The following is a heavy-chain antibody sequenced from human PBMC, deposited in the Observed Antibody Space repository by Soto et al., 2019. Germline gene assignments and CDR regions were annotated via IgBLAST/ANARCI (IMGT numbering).Heavy chain of an antibody. CDR2: IIPIFGTA. CDR3: ARVGGELATMRSYFDY. V-gene: IGHV1-69*06. J-gene: IGHJ4*02. CDR1: GGTFSSYA. Sequence: QVQLVQSGAEVKKPGSSVKVSCKASGGTFSSYAISWVRQAPGQGLEWMGGIIPIFGTANYAQKFQGRVTITADKSTSTDYMELNSLRSEDTAVYYCARVGGELATMRSYFDYWGQGTLVTVSS. D-gene: IGHD3-16*01.